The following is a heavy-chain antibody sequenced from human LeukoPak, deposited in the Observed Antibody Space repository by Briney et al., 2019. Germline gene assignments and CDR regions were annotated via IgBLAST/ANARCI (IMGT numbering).Heavy chain of an antibody. CDR2: IKSKSDGGTT. Sequence: GGSLRLSCAASGFTFSNAWMNWVRQAPGKGLEWVGRIKSKSDGGTTDYAAPVKGRFTISRDDSKNSLYLQMNSLKTEDTAVYYCARVSSGRPTEFDYWGQGTLVTVSS. V-gene: IGHV3-15*01. CDR1: GFTFSNAW. CDR3: ARVSSGRPTEFDY. D-gene: IGHD3-22*01. J-gene: IGHJ4*02.